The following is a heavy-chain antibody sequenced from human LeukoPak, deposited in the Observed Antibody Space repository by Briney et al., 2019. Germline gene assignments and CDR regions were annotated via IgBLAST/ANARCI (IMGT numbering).Heavy chain of an antibody. CDR2: IGYSAGDT. CDR3: AKDDDGHHHGADH. CDR1: GFTVSSYA. D-gene: IGHD4-17*01. V-gene: IGHV3-23*01. Sequence: GSLRLSCAVSGFTVSSYAMTWVRQAPGKGLEWVSAIGYSAGDTYYADSVKGRFTISRDNSMNTLYLQMTSLRADDTALYYCAKDDDGHHHGADHWGQGTLVTVSS. J-gene: IGHJ4*02.